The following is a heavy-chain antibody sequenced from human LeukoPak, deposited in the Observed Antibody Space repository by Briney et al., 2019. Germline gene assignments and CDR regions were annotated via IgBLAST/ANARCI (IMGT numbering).Heavy chain of an antibody. Sequence: SETLSLTCAVYGGSFSGYYWSWIRQPPGKGLEWIGYIYYSGSTNYNPSLKSPVTMSLDTSKNQFSLKLRSVTAADTAVYYCARAQRRDFWSNKIDYYFDYWGQGTLVTVSS. V-gene: IGHV4-59*01. CDR2: IYYSGST. CDR1: GGSFSGYY. CDR3: ARAQRRDFWSNKIDYYFDY. D-gene: IGHD3-3*01. J-gene: IGHJ4*02.